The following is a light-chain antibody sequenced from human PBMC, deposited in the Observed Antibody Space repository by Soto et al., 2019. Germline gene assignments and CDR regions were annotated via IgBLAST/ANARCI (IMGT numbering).Light chain of an antibody. CDR2: GAS. CDR3: QQYGGSPWT. Sequence: EIVLTQSPGTLSLSPGERATLSCRASQSVSNNYLAWYQQKPGQAPRLLIYGASSRATGIPDRFSGSGSGTDFAITISRLEPEDFAVYHCQQYGGSPWTFGQGTKVEIK. J-gene: IGKJ1*01. CDR1: QSVSNNY. V-gene: IGKV3-20*01.